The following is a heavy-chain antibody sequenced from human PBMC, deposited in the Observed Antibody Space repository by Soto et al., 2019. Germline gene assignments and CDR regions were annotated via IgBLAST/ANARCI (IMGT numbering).Heavy chain of an antibody. J-gene: IGHJ4*02. D-gene: IGHD3-3*01. CDR2: IYYSGST. Sequence: QLQLQESGPGLVKPSETLSLTCTVSGGSISSSSYYWGWIRQPPGKGLEWIGSIYYSGSTYYNPSLKSRVTISVDTSKNQFSLKLSSVTAADTAVYYCAIAAYYDFWSGYQGLDYWGQGTLVTVSS. CDR1: GGSISSSSYY. CDR3: AIAAYYDFWSGYQGLDY. V-gene: IGHV4-39*01.